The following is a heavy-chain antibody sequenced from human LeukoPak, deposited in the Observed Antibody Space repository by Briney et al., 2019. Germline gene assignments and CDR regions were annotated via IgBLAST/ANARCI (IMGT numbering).Heavy chain of an antibody. CDR3: ARNKGDAYYDSSGYYDY. CDR1: GGSINGYY. J-gene: IGHJ4*02. CDR2: IYYSGST. Sequence: SETLSLTCTVSGGSINGYYWSWIRQPPGKGLEWIGYIYYSGSTNYNPSLKSRVTISVDTSKNQFSLKLSSVTAADTAVYYCARNKGDAYYDSSGYYDYWGQGTLVTVSS. D-gene: IGHD3-22*01. V-gene: IGHV4-59*01.